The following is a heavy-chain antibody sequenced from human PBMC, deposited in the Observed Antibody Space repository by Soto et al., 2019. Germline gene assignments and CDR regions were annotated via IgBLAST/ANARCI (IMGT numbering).Heavy chain of an antibody. V-gene: IGHV4-4*03. D-gene: IGHD2-15*01. CDR3: VSVSYFSGGSCSPSYYYKMDV. CDR1: SGSIRSSNW. Sequence: PETLSLTCAVSSGSIRSSNWWSWVRQPPGKGLEWIGEIHHSGSTNYNPSLKSRVTILVDKSKNQFSLNLSSVTAADTAVYYWVSVSYFSGGSCSPSYYYKMDVWGKGTKVTVS. J-gene: IGHJ6*03. CDR2: IHHSGST.